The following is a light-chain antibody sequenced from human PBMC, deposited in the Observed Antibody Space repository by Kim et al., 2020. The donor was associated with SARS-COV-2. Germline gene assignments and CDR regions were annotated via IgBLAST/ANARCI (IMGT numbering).Light chain of an antibody. J-gene: IGLJ3*02. CDR3: CSYAGSSTWV. Sequence: QSITISCTGTSSDVGSYNLVSWYQQHPGKAPKLMINEGSKRPSGVSNRFSGSKSGNTASLTISGLQAEDEADYYCCSYAGSSTWVFGGGTQLTVL. CDR1: SSDVGSYNL. CDR2: EGS. V-gene: IGLV2-23*01.